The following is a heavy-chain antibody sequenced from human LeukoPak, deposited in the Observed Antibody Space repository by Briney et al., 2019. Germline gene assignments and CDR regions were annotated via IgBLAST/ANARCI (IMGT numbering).Heavy chain of an antibody. CDR1: GYTFSNYF. CDR2: ISPHSHTT. Sequence: ASVKVSCKASGYTFSNYFISWVRQAPGQGLEWVGWISPHSHTTHYAEKVQGRVTMTTDTSTTTVYMELRSLTSDDTAVYFCARGQSMYYWGQGTPVTVSS. J-gene: IGHJ4*02. D-gene: IGHD2-8*01. CDR3: ARGQSMYY. V-gene: IGHV1-18*01.